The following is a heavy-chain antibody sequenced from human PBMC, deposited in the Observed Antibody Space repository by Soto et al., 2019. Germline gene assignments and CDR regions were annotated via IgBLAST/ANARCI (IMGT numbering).Heavy chain of an antibody. CDR2: ISNSGGST. J-gene: IGHJ6*03. CDR1: GFTFSSYA. CDR3: AKAKGFYQYNYYMDV. D-gene: IGHD2-2*01. Sequence: GGSLRLSCAASGFTFSSYAMSWVRQAPGKGLEWVSTISNSGGSTYYADSVKGRFTISRDNSKNTLYLQMNSLRAEDTAVYYCAKAKGFYQYNYYMDVWGKGTTVTVSS. V-gene: IGHV3-23*01.